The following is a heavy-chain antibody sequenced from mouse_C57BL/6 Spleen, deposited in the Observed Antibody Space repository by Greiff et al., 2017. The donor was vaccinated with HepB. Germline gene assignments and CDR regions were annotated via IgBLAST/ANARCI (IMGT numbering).Heavy chain of an antibody. Sequence: VQLQQSGPELVKPGASVKISCKASGYAFSSSWMNWVKQRPGKGLEWIGRIYPGDGDTNYNGKFKGKATLTADKSSSTAYMQLSSLTSEDSAVYFCARSVGYDYYGFDYWGQGTTLTVSS. V-gene: IGHV1-82*01. D-gene: IGHD1-1*01. CDR2: IYPGDGDT. J-gene: IGHJ2*01. CDR1: GYAFSSSW. CDR3: ARSVGYDYYGFDY.